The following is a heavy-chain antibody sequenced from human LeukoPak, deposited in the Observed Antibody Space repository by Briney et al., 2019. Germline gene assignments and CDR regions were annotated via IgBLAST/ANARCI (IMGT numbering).Heavy chain of an antibody. CDR2: IYYSGIT. CDR1: GGSISSSSYY. Sequence: NPSETLSLTCTVSGGSISSSSYYWGWIRQPPGKGLEWIGSIYYSGITYYNPSLKSRVTISVDTSKNQFSLKMHSVTAADTAVYYCARDRSEYNWNYEWYFDLWGRGTLVTVSS. CDR3: ARDRSEYNWNYEWYFDL. J-gene: IGHJ2*01. D-gene: IGHD1-7*01. V-gene: IGHV4-39*07.